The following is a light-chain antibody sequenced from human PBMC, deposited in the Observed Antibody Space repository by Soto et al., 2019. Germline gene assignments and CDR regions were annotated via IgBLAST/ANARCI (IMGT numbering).Light chain of an antibody. J-gene: IGKJ5*01. CDR2: GAS. CDR3: QQYCSYPPSTT. CDR1: QSVSSSY. Sequence: EILFSQSPGAVSLSPGERATLTCRASQSVSSSYLAWYQQKPGQAPRLLIYGASSRATGIPDRFSGSGSGTDFTLTISRWEPEDFAVYYCQQYCSYPPSTTFGEGTRLEIK. V-gene: IGKV3-20*01.